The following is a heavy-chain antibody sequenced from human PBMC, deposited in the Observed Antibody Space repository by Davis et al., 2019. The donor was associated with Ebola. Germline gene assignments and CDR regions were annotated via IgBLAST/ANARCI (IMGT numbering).Heavy chain of an antibody. V-gene: IGHV4-39*01. CDR1: GGSISSSSYY. Sequence: MPSETLSLTCTVSGGSISSSSYYWGWIRQPPGKGLEWIGSIYYSGSTYYNPSLKSRVTISVDTSKNQFSLKLSSVTAADTAVYYCAREKLGYCSGGSCYPFDTWGQGTLVTVSS. J-gene: IGHJ4*02. D-gene: IGHD2-15*01. CDR2: IYYSGST. CDR3: AREKLGYCSGGSCYPFDT.